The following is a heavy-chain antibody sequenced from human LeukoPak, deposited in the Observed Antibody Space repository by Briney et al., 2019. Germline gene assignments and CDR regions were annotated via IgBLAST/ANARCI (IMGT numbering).Heavy chain of an antibody. CDR3: ARGKGLAVAGNWFDP. D-gene: IGHD6-19*01. Sequence: SETLSLTCTVSGGSISSSSYYWGWIRQPPGKGLEWIGSIYYSGSTYYNPSLKSRVTISVDTSKNQFSLKLSSVTAADTAVYYCARGKGLAVAGNWFDPWGQGTLVTVSS. V-gene: IGHV4-39*07. J-gene: IGHJ5*02. CDR1: GGSISSSSYY. CDR2: IYYSGST.